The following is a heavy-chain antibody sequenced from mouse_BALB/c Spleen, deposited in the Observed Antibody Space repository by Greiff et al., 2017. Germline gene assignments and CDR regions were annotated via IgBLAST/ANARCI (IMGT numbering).Heavy chain of an antibody. Sequence: EVQLKQSGAELVRPGALVKLSCTASGFNIKDYYMHWVKQRPEQGLEWIGWIDPENGNTIYDPKFQGKASITADTSSNTAYLQLSSLTSEDTAVYYCAGSGYPFAYWGQGTLVTVSA. V-gene: IGHV14-1*02. CDR1: GFNIKDYY. CDR3: AGSGYPFAY. CDR2: IDPENGNT. D-gene: IGHD3-1*01. J-gene: IGHJ3*01.